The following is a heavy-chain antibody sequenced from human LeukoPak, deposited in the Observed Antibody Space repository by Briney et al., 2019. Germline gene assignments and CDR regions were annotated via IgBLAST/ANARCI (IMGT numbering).Heavy chain of an antibody. CDR2: IYSGGST. J-gene: IGHJ4*02. D-gene: IGHD6-6*01. V-gene: IGHV3-66*04. CDR1: GFTVSSNY. Sequence: GGSLRLSCAASGFTVSSNYMSWVRQAPGKGLEWVSLIYSGGSTYYADSVKGRFTISRDNSKNTLYLQMNSLRAEDTAVYYCAKLWDRSIAAPIDDWGQGTLVTVSS. CDR3: AKLWDRSIAAPIDD.